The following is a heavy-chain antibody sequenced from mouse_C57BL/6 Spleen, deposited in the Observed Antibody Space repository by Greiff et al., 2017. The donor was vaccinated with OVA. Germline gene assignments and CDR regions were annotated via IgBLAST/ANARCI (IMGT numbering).Heavy chain of an antibody. CDR3: ARSVYYDYDAVFAY. CDR2: INPSNGGT. CDR1: GYTFTSYW. Sequence: QVQLQQPGTELVKPGASVKLSCKASGYTFTSYWMHWVKQRPGQGLEWIGNINPSNGGTNYNEKFKSKATLTVDKSSSTAYMQLSSLTSEDSAVDYCARSVYYDYDAVFAYWGQGTLVTVSA. J-gene: IGHJ3*01. D-gene: IGHD2-4*01. V-gene: IGHV1-53*01.